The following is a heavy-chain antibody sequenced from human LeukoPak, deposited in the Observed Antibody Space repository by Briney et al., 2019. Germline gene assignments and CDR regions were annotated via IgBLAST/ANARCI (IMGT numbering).Heavy chain of an antibody. J-gene: IGHJ4*02. CDR2: ISYDGSNK. Sequence: GGSLRLSCAASGSTFSSYGMHWVRQAPGKGLEWVAVISYDGSNKYYADSVKGRFTISRDNSKNTLYLQMNSLRAEDTAVYYCAKDTRGSESIDYWGQGTLVTVSS. D-gene: IGHD3-10*01. CDR3: AKDTRGSESIDY. V-gene: IGHV3-30*18. CDR1: GSTFSSYG.